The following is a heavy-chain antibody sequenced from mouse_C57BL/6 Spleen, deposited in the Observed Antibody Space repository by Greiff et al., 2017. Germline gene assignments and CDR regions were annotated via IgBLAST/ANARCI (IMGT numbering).Heavy chain of an antibody. CDR3: ARSLYYDYDGDAMDY. D-gene: IGHD2-4*01. CDR2: IYPGDGDT. CDR1: GYAFSSSW. J-gene: IGHJ4*01. V-gene: IGHV1-82*01. Sequence: VQLQQSGPELVKPGASVKISCKASGYAFSSSWMNWVKQRPGKGLEWIGRIYPGDGDTNYNGKFKGKATLTADKSSSTAYMQLSSLTSEDSAVYFCARSLYYDYDGDAMDYWGQGTSVTVSS.